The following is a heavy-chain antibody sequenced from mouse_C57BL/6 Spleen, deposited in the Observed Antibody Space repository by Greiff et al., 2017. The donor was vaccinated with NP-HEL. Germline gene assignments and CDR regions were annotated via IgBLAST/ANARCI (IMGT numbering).Heavy chain of an antibody. J-gene: IGHJ2*01. CDR1: GYTFTDYE. CDR3: QCYYGRGGFAY. V-gene: IGHV1-15*01. Sequence: QVQLQQSGAELVRPGASVTLSCKASGYTFTDYEMHWVKQTPVHGLEWIGAIDPETGGTAYNQKFKGKAILTADKSSSTAYMELRSLTSEDSAVYYGQCYYGRGGFAYWGQGTTLTVSA. CDR2: IDPETGGT. D-gene: IGHD1-1*01.